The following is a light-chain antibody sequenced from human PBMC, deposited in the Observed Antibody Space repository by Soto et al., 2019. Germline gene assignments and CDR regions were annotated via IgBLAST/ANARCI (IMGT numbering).Light chain of an antibody. J-gene: IGLJ1*01. V-gene: IGLV2-14*01. CDR2: EVS. CDR1: TSDVGAYNF. Sequence: QSALTQPASVSGSLGQSITISCTGTTSDVGAYNFVSWYQHHPGKAPQIMIYEVSNRPSGVSNRFSGSKSGNTASLTISGLQSEDEADYYCSSYTSISTLVFGTGTKVTVL. CDR3: SSYTSISTLV.